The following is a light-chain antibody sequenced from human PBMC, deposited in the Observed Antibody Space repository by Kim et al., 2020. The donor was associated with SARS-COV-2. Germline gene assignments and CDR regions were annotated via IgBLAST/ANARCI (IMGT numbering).Light chain of an antibody. J-gene: IGLJ3*02. CDR2: TNN. CDR1: SNNVGQRG. Sequence: QTHPLHRNGNSNNVGQRGAAWLQQHQGHPPKLLFYTNNTRPSGISERLSASRSGIIASLTITGLQGEDEADYYCSAWDTSLNAWVFGGGTQLTVL. CDR3: SAWDTSLNAWV. V-gene: IGLV10-54*01.